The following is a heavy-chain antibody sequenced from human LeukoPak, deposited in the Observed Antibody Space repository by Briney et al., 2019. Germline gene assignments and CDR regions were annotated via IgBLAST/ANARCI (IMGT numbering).Heavy chain of an antibody. D-gene: IGHD3-10*02. CDR1: GFTFSSYA. V-gene: IGHV3-23*01. CDR3: AKDMSVWDF. J-gene: IGHJ4*02. CDR2: ISGSGGSA. Sequence: GGSLRLSCAASGFTFSSYAMSWVRQAPGKGLEWVSAISGSGGSAYYTDSVKGRFTISRDNSKNTLFLQMNSLRAEDTALYYCAKDMSVWDFWGQGTLVTVSS.